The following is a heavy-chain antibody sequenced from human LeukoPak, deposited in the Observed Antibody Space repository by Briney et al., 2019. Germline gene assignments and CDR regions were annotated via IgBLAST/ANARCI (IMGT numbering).Heavy chain of an antibody. Sequence: PGGSLRLSCAASGFTFSTYWMHWVRQAPGKGLEWVSAISGSGGSTYYADTVKGRFTISRDNAKNSLYLQMNSLRAEDTAVYYCARDDALNYDFWSGYYYYYMDVWGKGTTVTVSS. CDR3: ARDDALNYDFWSGYYYYYMDV. CDR2: ISGSGGST. V-gene: IGHV3-21*01. D-gene: IGHD3-3*01. J-gene: IGHJ6*03. CDR1: GFTFSTYW.